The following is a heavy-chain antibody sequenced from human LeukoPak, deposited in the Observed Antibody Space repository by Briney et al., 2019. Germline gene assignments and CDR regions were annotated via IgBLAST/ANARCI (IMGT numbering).Heavy chain of an antibody. V-gene: IGHV1-18*01. CDR1: GYTFTSYG. CDR3: ARDQEWELLYYYYGMDV. Sequence: ASVKVSCKASGYTFTSYGISWVRQAPGQGLEWMGWISAYNSNTNYAQKLQGRVTMTTDTSTSTAYMELRSLRSDDTAVYYCARDQEWELLYYYYGMDVWGQGTTVTVSS. J-gene: IGHJ6*02. D-gene: IGHD1-26*01. CDR2: ISAYNSNT.